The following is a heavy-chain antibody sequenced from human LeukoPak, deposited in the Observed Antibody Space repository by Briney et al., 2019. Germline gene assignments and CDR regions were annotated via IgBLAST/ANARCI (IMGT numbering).Heavy chain of an antibody. Sequence: PGGPLRLSCAASGFTFSSYSMNWVRQAPGKGLEWVSYISSSSSTIYYADSVKGRFTISRDSAKNSLYLQMNSLRAEDTAVYYCARDLARAAATLDYFDYWGQGTLVTVSS. J-gene: IGHJ4*02. V-gene: IGHV3-48*01. D-gene: IGHD1-1*01. CDR2: ISSSSSTI. CDR1: GFTFSSYS. CDR3: ARDLARAAATLDYFDY.